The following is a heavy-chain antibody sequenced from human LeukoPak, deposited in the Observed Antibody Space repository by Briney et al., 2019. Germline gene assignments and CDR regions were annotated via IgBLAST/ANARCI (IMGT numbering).Heavy chain of an antibody. Sequence: ASVKVSCKASGYTFTSYDINWVRQATGQGLEWMGWMNPNSGNTGYAQKFQGRVTMTRNTSISTAYMELSSLRSEDTAVYYCARGLIVPPPDIQLWDWFDPWGQGTLVTVSS. CDR3: ARGLIVPPPDIQLWDWFDP. V-gene: IGHV1-8*01. D-gene: IGHD5-18*01. CDR1: GYTFTSYD. J-gene: IGHJ5*02. CDR2: MNPNSGNT.